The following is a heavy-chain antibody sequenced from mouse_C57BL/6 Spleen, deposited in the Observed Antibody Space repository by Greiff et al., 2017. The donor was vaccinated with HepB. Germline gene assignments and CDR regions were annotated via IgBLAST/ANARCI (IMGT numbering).Heavy chain of an antibody. V-gene: IGHV1-85*01. D-gene: IGHD1-1*01. CDR2: IYPRDGST. Sequence: QVQLQQSGPELVKPGASVKLSCKASGYTFTSYDINWVKQRPGQGLEWIGWIYPRDGSTKYNEKFKGKATLTVDTSSSTAYMELHSLTSEDSAVYFCARSPTTTVVAPPFAYWGQGTLVTVSA. CDR1: GYTFTSYD. J-gene: IGHJ3*01. CDR3: ARSPTTTVVAPPFAY.